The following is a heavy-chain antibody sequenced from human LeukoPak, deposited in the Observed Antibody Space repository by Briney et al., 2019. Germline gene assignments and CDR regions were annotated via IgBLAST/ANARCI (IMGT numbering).Heavy chain of an antibody. CDR2: IKGDQSTT. D-gene: IGHD3-10*01. V-gene: IGHV3-74*01. CDR1: GFTFSRHW. Sequence: GGSLRLSCAASGFTFSRHWMHWVRQAPGKGLVWVSRIKGDQSTTNYADSVKGRFTISRDNSKNTLFLQMNSLTAEDTAVYYCAKGYGSGSYYPYYGMDVWGKGTTVTVSS. J-gene: IGHJ6*04. CDR3: AKGYGSGSYYPYYGMDV.